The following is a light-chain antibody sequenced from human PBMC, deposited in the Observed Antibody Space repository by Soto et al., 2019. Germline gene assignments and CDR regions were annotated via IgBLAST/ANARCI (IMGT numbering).Light chain of an antibody. CDR3: QQRSSSIT. V-gene: IGKV3-11*01. J-gene: IGKJ5*01. Sequence: EIVLTQSPATMSLSPGERATISCRASQSVGTYLAWYQQKPGQAPRLLIFDASNRATGIPARFSGSGSGTDFSLTISGLEPEDFADYYCQQRSSSITFGQGTRLEIK. CDR1: QSVGTY. CDR2: DAS.